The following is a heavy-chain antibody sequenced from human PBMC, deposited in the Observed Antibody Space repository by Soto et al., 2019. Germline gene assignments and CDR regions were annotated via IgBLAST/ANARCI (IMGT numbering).Heavy chain of an antibody. J-gene: IGHJ4*02. V-gene: IGHV3-23*01. Sequence: GGALRLSCAASGFTFSSYAMIWVRQAPGKGLEWVSAISGSGGSTYYADSVKGRFTISRDNSKNTLYLQMNSLRAEDTAVYYCAKSARSYYGSSGPSRLYFDYWGQGTLVTVSS. D-gene: IGHD3-22*01. CDR2: ISGSGGST. CDR3: AKSARSYYGSSGPSRLYFDY. CDR1: GFTFSSYA.